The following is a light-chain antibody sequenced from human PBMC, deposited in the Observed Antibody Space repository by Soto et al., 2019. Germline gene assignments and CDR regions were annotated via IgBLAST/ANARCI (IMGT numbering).Light chain of an antibody. CDR2: SAS. Sequence: DIQMTQSPSSLSASVGDRVTITCRASQAISNYLAWYQQKPGKVLTLLIYSASTLQSGVPSRFSASGSGPDFNLSISSLHPADAATQQYPKFHAVHNFGGGTKEDI. CDR1: QAISNY. J-gene: IGKJ4*01. CDR3: PKFHAVHN. V-gene: IGKV1-27*01.